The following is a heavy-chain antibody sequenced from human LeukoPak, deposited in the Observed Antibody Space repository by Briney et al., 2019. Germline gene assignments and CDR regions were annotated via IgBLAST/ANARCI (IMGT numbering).Heavy chain of an antibody. J-gene: IGHJ6*02. CDR2: IKQDESEK. CDR3: ARGGCSSTSCPNYYYYYGMDV. D-gene: IGHD2-2*01. CDR1: GFTFSSYW. Sequence: PGGSLRLSCAASGFTFSSYWMSWVRQAPGKGLEWVANIKQDESEKYYVDSVKGRFTISRDNAKNSLYLQMNSLRAEDTAVYYCARGGCSSTSCPNYYYYYGMDVWGQGTTVTVSS. V-gene: IGHV3-7*01.